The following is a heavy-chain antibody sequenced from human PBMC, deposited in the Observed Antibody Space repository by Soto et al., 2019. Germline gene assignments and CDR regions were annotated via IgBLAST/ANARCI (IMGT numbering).Heavy chain of an antibody. CDR2: INAGNGNT. CDR3: ASSSGYYVIDNY. J-gene: IGHJ4*02. V-gene: IGHV1-3*05. D-gene: IGHD3-22*01. CDR1: GYTFTSYA. Sequence: QVQLVQSGAEEKKPGASVKISCKASGYTFTSYAMHWVRQAPGQRLEWMGWINAGNGNTKYSQKFQGRVSITRDTSASTAYMELSSLTSEDTAVYYCASSSGYYVIDNYWGQGTLVTVSS.